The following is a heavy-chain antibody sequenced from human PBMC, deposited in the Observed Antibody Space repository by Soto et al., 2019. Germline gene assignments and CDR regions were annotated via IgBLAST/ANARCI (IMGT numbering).Heavy chain of an antibody. J-gene: IGHJ6*02. Sequence: LSLTCTVSGGSVSSGSYYWSWIRQPPGKGLEWIGYIYYSGSTNYNPSLKSRVTISVDTSKNQFSLKLSSVTAADTAVYYCARDYGDYVGYGMDVWGQGTTVTVSS. CDR2: IYYSGST. V-gene: IGHV4-61*01. CDR3: ARDYGDYVGYGMDV. CDR1: GGSVSSGSYY. D-gene: IGHD4-17*01.